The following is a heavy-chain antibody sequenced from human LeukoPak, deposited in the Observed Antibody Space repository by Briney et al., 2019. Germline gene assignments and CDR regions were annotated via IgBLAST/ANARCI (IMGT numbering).Heavy chain of an antibody. CDR1: GFTFSSYA. CDR2: ISYDGSNK. D-gene: IGHD6-19*01. Sequence: GGSLRLSCAASGFTFSSYAMHWVRQAPGKGLEWVAVISYDGSNKYYADSVKGRFTISRDNSKNTLYLQMNSLRAEDTAVYYCARAGSSGYWYYFNYWGQGTLVTVSS. CDR3: ARAGSSGYWYYFNY. V-gene: IGHV3-30-3*01. J-gene: IGHJ4*02.